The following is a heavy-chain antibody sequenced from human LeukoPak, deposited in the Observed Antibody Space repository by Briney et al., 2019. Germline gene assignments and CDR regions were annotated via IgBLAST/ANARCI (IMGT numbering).Heavy chain of an antibody. V-gene: IGHV1-46*01. CDR3: ARGMSITLIG. J-gene: IGHJ4*02. CDR2: INPSGGST. Sequence: GASVTVTCTASGYAFTCYDMHWVRHAPGRGKEWMGIINPSGGSTSYAQAFQGRVSLTRDTSTSTVYIERRRLRCEDTAVYFCARGMSITLIGWGQGTLVTVSS. D-gene: IGHD1-14*01. CDR1: GYAFTCYD.